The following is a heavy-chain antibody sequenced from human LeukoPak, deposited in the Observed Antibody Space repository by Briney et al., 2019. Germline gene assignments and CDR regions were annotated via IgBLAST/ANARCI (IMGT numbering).Heavy chain of an antibody. J-gene: IGHJ3*02. CDR2: IYYSGNT. V-gene: IGHV4-59*01. D-gene: IGHD6-13*01. CDR3: ARETYSSSWYHDAFDI. CDR1: GGSISSDY. Sequence: PSETLSLTCTVSGGSISSDYWSWIRQPPGKGLEWIGYIYYSGNTNYNPSLKSRVTISVDTSKNQFSLKLSSVTAADTAFYYCARETYSSSWYHDAFDIWGQGTMVTVSS.